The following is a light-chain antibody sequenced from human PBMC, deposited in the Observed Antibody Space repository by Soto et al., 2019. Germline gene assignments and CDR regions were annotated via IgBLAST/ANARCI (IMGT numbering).Light chain of an antibody. CDR3: GSYTSHDTPFV. J-gene: IGLJ1*01. V-gene: IGLV2-14*01. CDR1: STDVGGYNY. Sequence: SVLAPPSSVSGSPGQSITISCTGTSTDVGGYNYVSWYQHHPGKGPKLIIHEVNNRPSGVSDRFSGSKSGNKASLTISNLEAEDESDYYCGSYTSHDTPFVFGPGT. CDR2: EVN.